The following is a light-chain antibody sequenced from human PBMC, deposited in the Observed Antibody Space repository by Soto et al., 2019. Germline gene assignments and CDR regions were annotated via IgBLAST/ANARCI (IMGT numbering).Light chain of an antibody. J-gene: IGKJ2*01. CDR1: QDISSY. CDR2: AAS. V-gene: IGKV1-39*01. CDR3: QQSYSTPYT. Sequence: DIQMTQSPSSLSASVGDRVTITCRASQDISSYLNWYQQKPGKAPNLLISAASRLQSGVPSRFSGRGSGTDFSLTINSLQPEDFATSSCQQSYSTPYTFVQGTKLEVQ.